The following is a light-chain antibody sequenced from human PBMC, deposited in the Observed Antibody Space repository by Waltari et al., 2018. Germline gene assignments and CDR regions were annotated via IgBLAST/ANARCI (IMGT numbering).Light chain of an antibody. J-gene: IGKJ2*01. Sequence: DIQMTQSPSSLSASVGARVTITCWASQSISNRLSWYQQKPGKAPILLTYKASILKSGVPSRFSGSGSGTQFTLTISSLQPGDFATYYCQQYNTYSSFGQGTKLEIK. CDR1: QSISNR. V-gene: IGKV1-5*03. CDR2: KAS. CDR3: QQYNTYSS.